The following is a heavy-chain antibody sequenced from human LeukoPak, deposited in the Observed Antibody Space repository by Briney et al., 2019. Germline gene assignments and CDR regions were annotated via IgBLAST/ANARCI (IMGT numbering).Heavy chain of an antibody. CDR3: AKDMSGLFGNYYDSSGFDY. Sequence: GGSLRLSCAASGFTFDDYAMHWVRHAPGKGLEWVSGISWNSGSIGYADSVKGRFTISRDNAKNSLYLQMNSLRAEDTALYYCAKDMSGLFGNYYDSSGFDYWGQGTLVTVSS. V-gene: IGHV3-9*01. CDR1: GFTFDDYA. CDR2: ISWNSGSI. D-gene: IGHD3-22*01. J-gene: IGHJ4*02.